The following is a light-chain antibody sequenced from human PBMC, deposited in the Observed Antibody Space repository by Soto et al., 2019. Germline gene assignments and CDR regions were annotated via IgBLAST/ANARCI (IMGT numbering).Light chain of an antibody. CDR3: AAWDDSLNGPV. J-gene: IGLJ1*01. Sequence: QSALTQPPSVSGAPGQRVTISCTGSSSNIGAGFDVHWYQQLPGTAPRLVIYGNTNRPSGVPDRFSGSKSGTSASLAISGLQSEDEADYYCAAWDDSLNGPVFGTGTKVTVL. CDR2: GNT. CDR1: SSNIGAGFD. V-gene: IGLV1-40*01.